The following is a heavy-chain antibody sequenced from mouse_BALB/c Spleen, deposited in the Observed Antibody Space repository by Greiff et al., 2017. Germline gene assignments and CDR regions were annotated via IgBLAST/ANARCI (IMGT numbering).Heavy chain of an antibody. V-gene: IGHV1-7*01. Sequence: VQLQQSGAELAKPGASVKMSCKASGYTFTSYWMHWVKQRPGQGLEWIGYINPSTGYTEYNQKFKDKATLTADKSSSTAYMQLSSLTSEDAAVYYCARGGVLTFAYWGAGTLVTVSA. D-gene: IGHD2-14*01. CDR3: ARGGVLTFAY. CDR1: GYTFTSYW. CDR2: INPSTGYT. J-gene: IGHJ3*01.